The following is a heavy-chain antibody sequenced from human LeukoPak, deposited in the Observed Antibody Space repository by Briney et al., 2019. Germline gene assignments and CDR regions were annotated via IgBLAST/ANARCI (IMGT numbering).Heavy chain of an antibody. CDR3: AKGSSISTIWYADC. D-gene: IGHD2-2*01. J-gene: IGHJ4*02. V-gene: IGHV3-23*01. Sequence: PGRSLRLSCAASGFTFNNYAMNWVRQAPGKGLEWVSVISGSGGTTYYADSVKGRFTISRDNSKNTLYLQMNSLRAEDTAVYYCAKGSSISTIWYADCWGQGTLVTVSS. CDR1: GFTFNNYA. CDR2: ISGSGGTT.